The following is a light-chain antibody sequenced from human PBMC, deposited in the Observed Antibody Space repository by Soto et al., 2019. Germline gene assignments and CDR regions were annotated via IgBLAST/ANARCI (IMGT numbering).Light chain of an antibody. CDR2: AAS. CDR3: QQLNNYPRT. Sequence: DIQMTQSPSALSASVGDEVTITCRASQTIMTYLNWYQLKPGKPPRLLIYAASSLQSGVPSRFSGSGSGTEFTLTISSLQPEDFATYYCQQLNNYPRTFGQGTKVDIK. J-gene: IGKJ1*01. CDR1: QTIMTY. V-gene: IGKV1-17*01.